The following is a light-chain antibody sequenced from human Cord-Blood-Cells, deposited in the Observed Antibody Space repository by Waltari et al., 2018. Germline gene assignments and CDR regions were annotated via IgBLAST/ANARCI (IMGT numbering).Light chain of an antibody. CDR2: GAS. V-gene: IGKV3-20*01. J-gene: IGKJ2*01. CDR1: QSVSSSY. CDR3: QQYGSSYT. Sequence: EIVLTQSPGTLSLSPGERATLSCRASQSVSSSYLAWYQQKPGQAPRLLIYGASSRATXXPDRXSGSGSGTDFTLTISRLEPEDFAVYYCQQYGSSYTFGQGTKLEIK.